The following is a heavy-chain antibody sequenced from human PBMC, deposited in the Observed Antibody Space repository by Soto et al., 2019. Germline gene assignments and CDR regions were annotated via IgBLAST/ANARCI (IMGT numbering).Heavy chain of an antibody. Sequence: QVQLVQSGAEVKKPGASVKVSCKESGYTFTSYYMHWVRQAPGQGLEWMGIINPSGGSTSYAQKLQGRVTMTRDTSTSTVYMELSSLRSDDTAVYYCTLGDSSGWYAYYYYYGMDVWGQGTTVTVSS. J-gene: IGHJ6*02. V-gene: IGHV1-46*01. CDR1: GYTFTSYY. D-gene: IGHD6-19*01. CDR3: TLGDSSGWYAYYYYYGMDV. CDR2: INPSGGST.